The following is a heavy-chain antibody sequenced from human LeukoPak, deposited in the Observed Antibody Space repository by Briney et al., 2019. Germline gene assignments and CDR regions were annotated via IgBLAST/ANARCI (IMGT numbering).Heavy chain of an antibody. CDR1: GGSISSSSYY. CDR2: IYYSGST. J-gene: IGHJ4*02. Sequence: PSKTLSLTCTVSGGSISSSSYYWGWIRQPPGKGLEWIGSIYYSGSTYYNPSLKSRVTISVDTSKNQFSLKLSSVTAADTAVYYCALRYSSSLQRGFDYWGQGTLVTVSS. V-gene: IGHV4-39*01. CDR3: ALRYSSSLQRGFDY. D-gene: IGHD6-13*01.